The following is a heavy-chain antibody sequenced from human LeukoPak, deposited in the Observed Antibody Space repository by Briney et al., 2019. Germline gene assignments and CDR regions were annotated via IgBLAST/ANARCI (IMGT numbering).Heavy chain of an antibody. Sequence: GESLTLSCAVSGVTFSTKWMSWVRQAPGKGLEWVSNIHPHGREQYPVDSVKGRFTISRENARNSLFLQMNSLRVEDTAVYYCASQSYARFDPWGQGTLVTVSS. J-gene: IGHJ5*02. CDR1: GVTFSTKW. D-gene: IGHD3-16*01. V-gene: IGHV3-7*01. CDR2: IHPHGREQ. CDR3: ASQSYARFDP.